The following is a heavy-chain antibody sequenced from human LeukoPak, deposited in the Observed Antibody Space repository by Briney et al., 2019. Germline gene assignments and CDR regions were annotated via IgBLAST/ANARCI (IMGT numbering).Heavy chain of an antibody. CDR3: ARANFLYCSSTTCLFDY. CDR2: INPNSGDT. V-gene: IGHV1-2*02. J-gene: IGHJ4*02. D-gene: IGHD2-2*01. Sequence: ASVTVSCKASGYTFTDYYLHWVRQAPGQGVEWMGWINPNSGDTNYAQKFQGRVTMTRDTSTSTAHMEMSRLRSDATAVYYCARANFLYCSSTTCLFDYWGQGTLVTVSS. CDR1: GYTFTDYY.